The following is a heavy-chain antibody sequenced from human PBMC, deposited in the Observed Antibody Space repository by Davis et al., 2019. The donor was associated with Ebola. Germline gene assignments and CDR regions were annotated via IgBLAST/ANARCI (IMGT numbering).Heavy chain of an antibody. D-gene: IGHD6-6*01. J-gene: IGHJ4*02. Sequence: PSETLFLTCAVYGGSFTDYYWGWIRQSPGHGLEWIGEINYRGKTYYNTALRSRVSLSIDRSKMQYSLRLTSVTAADTAVYYCVASHQIRGKDCFDYWDQGNLVIVSS. CDR3: VASHQIRGKDCFDY. V-gene: IGHV4-34*01. CDR1: GGSFTDYY. CDR2: INYRGKT.